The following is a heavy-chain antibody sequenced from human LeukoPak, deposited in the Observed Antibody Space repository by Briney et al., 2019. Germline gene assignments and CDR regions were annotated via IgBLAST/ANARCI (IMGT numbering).Heavy chain of an antibody. J-gene: IGHJ4*02. CDR1: GYTFTSYG. V-gene: IGHV1-2*02. CDR3: ARGASYSSSSGDY. D-gene: IGHD6-6*01. Sequence: ASVKVSCKASGYTFTSYGISWVRQAPGQGLEWMGWINPNSGDTNYAQKFQGRVTMTRDTSISTAYMELSRLTSDDTAVYYCARGASYSSSSGDYWGQGTLVTVSS. CDR2: INPNSGDT.